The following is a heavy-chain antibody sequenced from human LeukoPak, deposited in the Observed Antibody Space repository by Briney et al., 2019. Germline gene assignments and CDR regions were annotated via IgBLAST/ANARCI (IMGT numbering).Heavy chain of an antibody. CDR3: ARDLDVDDAFDI. CDR1: GFTFSSYS. V-gene: IGHV3-21*01. J-gene: IGHJ3*02. Sequence: SGGSLRLSCAASGFTFSSYSMNWVRQAPGKGLEWVSSISSSSSYIYYADSVKGRFTISRDNAKNSLYLQMNSLRAEDTAVYYCARDLDVDDAFDIWGQGTMVTVSS. CDR2: ISSSSSYI. D-gene: IGHD1-1*01.